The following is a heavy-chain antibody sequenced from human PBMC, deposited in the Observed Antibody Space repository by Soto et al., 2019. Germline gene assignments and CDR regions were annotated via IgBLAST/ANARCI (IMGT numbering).Heavy chain of an antibody. CDR1: GVSIISGDYS. CDR3: ASDYGSGSYRFDY. D-gene: IGHD3-10*01. Sequence: QLQLQESVSGLVTPSQTLSLTCAVSGVSIISGDYSWSWIRQPPGKGLEWIGYIYHDGRTLYNPSPKSRVTISLDRSKNQFSLKLTSVTAADTAVYYSASDYGSGSYRFDYWGQGTLVTVSS. CDR2: IYHDGRT. J-gene: IGHJ4*02. V-gene: IGHV4-30-2*01.